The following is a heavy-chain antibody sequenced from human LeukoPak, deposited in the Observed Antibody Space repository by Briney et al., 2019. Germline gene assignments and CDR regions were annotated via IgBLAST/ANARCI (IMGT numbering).Heavy chain of an antibody. Sequence: GGPLRLSCAVSGFNVSHYYMSWVRQAPGKGLVWVSVIYSNNTTYYADAVKGRFTISRGNSNSTLYLQMNNLRVDDTAVYYCARASWGYDFDSWGLGTLVAVSS. CDR1: GFNVSHYY. V-gene: IGHV3-53*01. D-gene: IGHD7-27*01. CDR3: ARASWGYDFDS. J-gene: IGHJ4*02. CDR2: IYSNNTT.